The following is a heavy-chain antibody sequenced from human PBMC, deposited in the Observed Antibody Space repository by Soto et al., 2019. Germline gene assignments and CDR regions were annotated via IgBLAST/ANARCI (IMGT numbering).Heavy chain of an antibody. CDR3: AREVFGVVTDPYFDY. Sequence: GGSLRLSCAASGFTVGSYAMHWVRQAPGKGLEWVAVISYDGSNKYYADSVKGRFTISRDNSKNTLYLQMNSLRAEDTAVYYSAREVFGVVTDPYFDYWGQGTLVTVS. CDR1: GFTVGSYA. J-gene: IGHJ4*02. CDR2: ISYDGSNK. D-gene: IGHD3-3*01. V-gene: IGHV3-30-3*01.